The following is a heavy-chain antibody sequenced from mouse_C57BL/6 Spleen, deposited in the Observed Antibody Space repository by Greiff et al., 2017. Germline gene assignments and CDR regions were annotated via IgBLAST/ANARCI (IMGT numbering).Heavy chain of an antibody. V-gene: IGHV5-9-1*02. D-gene: IGHD2-1*01. J-gene: IGHJ1*03. CDR2: ISSGGDYT. CDR1: GFTFSSYA. Sequence: EVQLVESGAGLVKPGGSLKLSCAASGFTFSSYAMSWVRQTPEKRLEWVAYISSGGDYTYYADTVKGRFTISRDNARNTLYLQMSSLKSEDTAMYYCTRDIYGNYRYFDVWGTGTTVTVSS. CDR3: TRDIYGNYRYFDV.